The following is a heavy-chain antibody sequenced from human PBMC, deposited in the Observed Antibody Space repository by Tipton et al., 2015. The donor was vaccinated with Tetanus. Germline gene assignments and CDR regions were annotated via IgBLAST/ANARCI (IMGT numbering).Heavy chain of an antibody. Sequence: SLRLSCTASGFTFSSYAMSWVRQAPGKGLEWVSGISGSGGSTYYADSVKGRFTISRDNSKNTLYLQMNSLRAEDTAVYYCARDSRLFYAMDVWGQGATVAVSS. CDR2: ISGSGGST. CDR1: GFTFSSYA. J-gene: IGHJ6*02. V-gene: IGHV3-23*01. D-gene: IGHD6-25*01. CDR3: ARDSRLFYAMDV.